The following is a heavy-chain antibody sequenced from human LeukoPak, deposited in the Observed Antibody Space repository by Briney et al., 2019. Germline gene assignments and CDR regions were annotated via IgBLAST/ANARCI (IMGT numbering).Heavy chain of an antibody. CDR2: ISSSSTI. D-gene: IGHD3-22*01. CDR3: ASEWDQGYYDSSGYWLSYGMDV. Sequence: GGSLRLSCAASGFTFSSYSMNWVRQAPGKGLEWVSYISSSSTIYYADSVKGRFTISRDNAKNSLYLQMNSLRDEDTAVYYCASEWDQGYYDSSGYWLSYGMDVWGQGTTVTVSS. CDR1: GFTFSSYS. J-gene: IGHJ6*02. V-gene: IGHV3-48*02.